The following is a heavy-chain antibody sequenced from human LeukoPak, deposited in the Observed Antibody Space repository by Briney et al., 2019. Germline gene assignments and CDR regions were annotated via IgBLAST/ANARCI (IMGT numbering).Heavy chain of an antibody. CDR1: GFTFSSYG. Sequence: GGSLRLSCAASGFTFSSYGMHWVRQAPGKGLEWVAVISYDGSNKYYADSVKGRFTISRDNSKNTLYLQMNSLRAEGTAVYYCSYGSGSYSFDYWGQGTLVTVSS. V-gene: IGHV3-30*03. J-gene: IGHJ4*02. D-gene: IGHD3-10*01. CDR3: SYGSGSYSFDY. CDR2: ISYDGSNK.